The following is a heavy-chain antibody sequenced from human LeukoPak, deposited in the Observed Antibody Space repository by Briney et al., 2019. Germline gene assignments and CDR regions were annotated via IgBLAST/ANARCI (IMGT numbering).Heavy chain of an antibody. CDR3: ARRTKEFRYNWNYGSYFDY. V-gene: IGHV4-39*07. Sequence: SETLSLTCTVSGGSISSSSYYWGWIRQPPGKGLEWIGSIYYSGSTYYNPSLKSRVTISVDTSKNQFSLKLSSVTAADTAVYYCARRTKEFRYNWNYGSYFDYWGQGTLVTVSS. CDR1: GGSISSSSYY. CDR2: IYYSGST. D-gene: IGHD1-7*01. J-gene: IGHJ4*02.